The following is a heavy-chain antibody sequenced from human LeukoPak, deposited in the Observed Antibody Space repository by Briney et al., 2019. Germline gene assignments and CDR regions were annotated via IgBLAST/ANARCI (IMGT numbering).Heavy chain of an antibody. CDR3: ARWGLGRPYYYYYYMDV. V-gene: IGHV4-59*01. D-gene: IGHD3-16*01. CDR2: IYYSGST. J-gene: IGHJ6*03. CDR1: GGSFSGYY. Sequence: KPSETLSLTCAVYGGSFSGYYWSWIRQPPGKGLEWIGYIYYSGSTNYNPSLKSRVTISVDTSKNQFSLKLSSVTAADTAVYYCARWGLGRPYYYYYYMDVWGKGTTVTVSS.